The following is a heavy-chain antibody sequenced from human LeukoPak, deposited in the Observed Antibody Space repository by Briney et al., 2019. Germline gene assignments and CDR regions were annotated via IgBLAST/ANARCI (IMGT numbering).Heavy chain of an antibody. CDR1: GFTVSNNY. CDR2: IYSGGDT. D-gene: IGHD3-16*02. CDR3: AKDMPILKYVLGSYRPPYGMDV. J-gene: IGHJ6*02. Sequence: GGSLRLSCAASGFTVSNNYMNWVRQAPGKGLEWVSLIYSGGDTSYADSVKGRFTVSRDHSKNTLYLQMNSLRAEDTAVYYCAKDMPILKYVLGSYRPPYGMDVWGQGTTVTVSS. V-gene: IGHV3-66*01.